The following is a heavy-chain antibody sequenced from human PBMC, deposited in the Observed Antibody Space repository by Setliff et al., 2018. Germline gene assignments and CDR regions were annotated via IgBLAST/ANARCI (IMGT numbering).Heavy chain of an antibody. CDR2: IYPGDSDT. V-gene: IGHV5-51*01. Sequence: LGESLKISCKGSGYRFTTSWIAWVRQKPGKGLEWMGIIYPGDSDTQYSPPFQGQVTISADKAINTAYLQWNSLQASDTAMYYCARQGCSSTSCHSIDYWGQGTLVTVSS. CDR3: ARQGCSSTSCHSIDY. J-gene: IGHJ4*02. CDR1: GYRFTTSW. D-gene: IGHD2-2*01.